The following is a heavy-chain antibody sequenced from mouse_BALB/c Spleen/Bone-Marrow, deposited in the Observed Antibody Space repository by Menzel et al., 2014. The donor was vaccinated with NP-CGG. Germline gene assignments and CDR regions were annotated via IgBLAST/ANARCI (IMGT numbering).Heavy chain of an antibody. Sequence: VKLQESGAELAKPGASVKMSCKASGYTFTSYWMHWIKQRPGQGLEWIGYITPSTGYIEYNQKFKDKATLTADKSSSTAYMQLSSLTSXXXXVXXCARPGIAYWGQGTLVTVSA. CDR3: ARPGIAY. CDR2: ITPSTGYI. CDR1: GYTFTSYW. V-gene: IGHV1-7*01. J-gene: IGHJ3*01.